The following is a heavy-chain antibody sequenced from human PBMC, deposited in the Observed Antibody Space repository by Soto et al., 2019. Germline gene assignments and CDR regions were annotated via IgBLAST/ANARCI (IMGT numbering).Heavy chain of an antibody. Sequence: QVQLQESGPGLVKPSGTLSLTCAVSGGSISSSNWWSWVRQPPGKGLEWIGEIYHSGSTTYNPSLKRRVTISVDKSKNQFSPKLSSVTAADTAVYYCARGYCRSTSCRSLDYWGRGTLVTVSS. CDR1: GGSISSSNW. D-gene: IGHD2-2*01. CDR3: ARGYCRSTSCRSLDY. J-gene: IGHJ4*02. CDR2: IYHSGST. V-gene: IGHV4-4*02.